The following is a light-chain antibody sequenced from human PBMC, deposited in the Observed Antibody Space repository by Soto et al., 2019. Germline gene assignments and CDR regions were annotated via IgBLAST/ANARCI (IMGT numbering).Light chain of an antibody. J-gene: IGLJ1*01. CDR1: SSDVGGYSY. CDR3: SSYAGSSNV. CDR2: EVN. Sequence: SALTQPPPASGSPGQSVAISCTGTSSDVGGYSYVSWYQQHPGKAPKLMIYEVNKRPSGVPDRFSGSKSGNTASLTVSGLQAEDEADYYCSSYAGSSNVFGTGTKVTVL. V-gene: IGLV2-8*01.